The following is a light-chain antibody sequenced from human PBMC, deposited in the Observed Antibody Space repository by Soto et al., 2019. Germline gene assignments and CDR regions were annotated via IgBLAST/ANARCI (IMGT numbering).Light chain of an antibody. CDR1: QSISSY. CDR3: QQCYSTPCT. Sequence: IVMTQSPSSLSASVGDRDTITCRASQSISSYLDWYQQKPGKAPKLLIYAASSLASGVPSRFSGSGSGTDFTLTISSLQSEDFASYSCQQCYSTPCTFGQGTKVDI. CDR2: AAS. V-gene: IGKV1-39*01. J-gene: IGKJ1*01.